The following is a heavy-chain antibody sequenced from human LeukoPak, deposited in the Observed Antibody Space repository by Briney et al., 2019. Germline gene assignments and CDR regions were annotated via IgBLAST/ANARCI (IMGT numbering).Heavy chain of an antibody. CDR2: TSVYNGDT. CDR1: RYTFTSFV. Sequence: AAVNVSCKSSRYTFTSFVISWVRQAPGQGREGMGWTSVYNGDTNFTQKLQGRVTMPTDTPTSTVYMDLGNLRSDDTVGYYCARSVPSDYWGQGTLVTVFS. CDR3: ARSVPSDY. V-gene: IGHV1-18*01. J-gene: IGHJ4*02.